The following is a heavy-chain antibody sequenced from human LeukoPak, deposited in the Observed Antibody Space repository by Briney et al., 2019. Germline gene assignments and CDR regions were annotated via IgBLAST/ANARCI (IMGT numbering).Heavy chain of an antibody. J-gene: IGHJ4*02. Sequence: PGRSVRLSCAASGFTFSSYAMHWVRQAPGKGLEWVAVISYDGSNKYYADSVKGRFTISRDNSKNTLYLQMNSLRAEDTAVYYCARDYSNYGYYFDYWGQGTLVTVSS. CDR1: GFTFSSYA. D-gene: IGHD4-4*01. V-gene: IGHV3-30-3*01. CDR3: ARDYSNYGYYFDY. CDR2: ISYDGSNK.